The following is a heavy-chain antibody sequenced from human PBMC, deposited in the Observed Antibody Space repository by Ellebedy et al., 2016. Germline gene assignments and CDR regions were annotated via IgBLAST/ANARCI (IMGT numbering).Heavy chain of an antibody. D-gene: IGHD3-10*01. CDR2: IYYSGST. CDR1: GGSISSSSYY. CDR3: ATVVRGVLHAFDI. Sequence: SETLSLTCTVSGGSISSSSYYWGWIRQPPGKGLEWIGSIYYSGSTYYNPSLKSRVTISVDTSKNQFSLKLSSVTAADTAVYYCATVVRGVLHAFDIWGQGTMVTVSS. J-gene: IGHJ3*02. V-gene: IGHV4-39*07.